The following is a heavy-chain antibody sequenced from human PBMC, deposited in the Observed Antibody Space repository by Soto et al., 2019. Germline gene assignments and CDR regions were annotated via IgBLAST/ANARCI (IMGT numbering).Heavy chain of an antibody. Sequence: EVQLLESGGGLVQPGGSLRLSCAASGFTFSSYAMSWVRQAPGKGLEWVSAISGSGGSTYYADSVKGRFTISRDNSKNTLYLQMNSLRAEDTAVYYCAKVGYDYVWGSYRPTYYYYGMDVWGQGTTVTVSS. CDR1: GFTFSSYA. V-gene: IGHV3-23*01. D-gene: IGHD3-16*02. CDR3: AKVGYDYVWGSYRPTYYYYGMDV. CDR2: ISGSGGST. J-gene: IGHJ6*02.